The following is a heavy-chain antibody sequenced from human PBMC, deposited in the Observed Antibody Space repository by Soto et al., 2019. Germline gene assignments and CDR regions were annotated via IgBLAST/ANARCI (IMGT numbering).Heavy chain of an antibody. D-gene: IGHD6-6*01. Sequence: QVQLVQSGAEVKKPGASVKVSCKASGYTFTSYGISWVRQAPGQGLEWMGWISAYNGNTNYAQKLQGRVTRTTDTSTSTAYMELRSLRSDDTAVYYCARVVIAARQHYYYGMDVWGQGTTVTVSS. CDR1: GYTFTSYG. V-gene: IGHV1-18*01. CDR3: ARVVIAARQHYYYGMDV. CDR2: ISAYNGNT. J-gene: IGHJ6*02.